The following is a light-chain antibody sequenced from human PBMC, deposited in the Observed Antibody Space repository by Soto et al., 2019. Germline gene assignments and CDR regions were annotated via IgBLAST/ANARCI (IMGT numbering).Light chain of an antibody. CDR2: DAS. CDR1: RSISDW. Sequence: DIQMTQSPSTLSASVGDRVTITCRASRSISDWLAWYQQKPGKAPRLLIFDASSLKSGVPSRFSGSGSGTEFTLTISSLQPDDFATYYCQQYKSYSWTFGQGTKVDIK. V-gene: IGKV1-5*01. CDR3: QQYKSYSWT. J-gene: IGKJ1*01.